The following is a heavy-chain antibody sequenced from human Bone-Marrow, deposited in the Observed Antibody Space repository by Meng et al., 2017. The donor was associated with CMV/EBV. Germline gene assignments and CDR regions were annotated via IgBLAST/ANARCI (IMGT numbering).Heavy chain of an antibody. CDR1: GFTFSSYE. V-gene: IGHV3-48*03. J-gene: IGHJ4*02. D-gene: IGHD2-8*01. Sequence: GESLKISCAASGFTFSSYEMNWVRQAPGKGLEWVSYISSSGSTIYYADSVKGRFTISRDNAKNSLYLQMNSLRAEDTAVYYCARAVRRDCTNGVCYIDYWGQGTLVTVSS. CDR2: ISSSGSTI. CDR3: ARAVRRDCTNGVCYIDY.